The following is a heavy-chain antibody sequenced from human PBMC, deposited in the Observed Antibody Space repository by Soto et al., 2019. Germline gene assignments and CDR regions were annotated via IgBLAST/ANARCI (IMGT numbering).Heavy chain of an antibody. Sequence: VQLVQSGAEVKKPGASVKVSCKASGYAFASYGINWVRQAPGQGLEWMGWISPHNGNTNYEQNLQARVTMTTDTSTSTAFMDLRSLRSDDTAVYYCATSLGYTSGWEFDYWGQGTLVTVSS. CDR2: ISPHNGNT. J-gene: IGHJ4*02. CDR3: ATSLGYTSGWEFDY. V-gene: IGHV1-18*01. D-gene: IGHD6-19*01. CDR1: GYAFASYG.